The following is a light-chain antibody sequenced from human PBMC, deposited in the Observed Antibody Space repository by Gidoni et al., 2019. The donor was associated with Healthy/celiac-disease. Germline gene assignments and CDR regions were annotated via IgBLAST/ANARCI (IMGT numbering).Light chain of an antibody. J-gene: IGKJ2*01. CDR1: QSISSY. V-gene: IGKV1-39*01. CDR2: AAS. Sequence: DIKITKSPSSLSDSVGDRVTITGGASQSISSYLNWYQQKPGKAPKLLIYAASSLQSGDPSRYSGSVPGTDFNRTISSLQPEDFATYYCQQSYSTPRTFGQATKLEFK. CDR3: QQSYSTPRT.